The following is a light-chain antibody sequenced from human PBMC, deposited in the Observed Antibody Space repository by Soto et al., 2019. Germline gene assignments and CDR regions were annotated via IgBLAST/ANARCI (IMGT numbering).Light chain of an antibody. Sequence: IVLTQAPGTLSLSPWERATLSCRASQNVDSNYLAWYQQKPGQAPRIIIFAASGRATGIPDRFSGSGSGTDFTLTISRLEPEDFAVYYCQQYGYLSWTFGQGTKVDIK. CDR2: AAS. J-gene: IGKJ1*01. CDR3: QQYGYLSWT. CDR1: QNVDSNY. V-gene: IGKV3-20*01.